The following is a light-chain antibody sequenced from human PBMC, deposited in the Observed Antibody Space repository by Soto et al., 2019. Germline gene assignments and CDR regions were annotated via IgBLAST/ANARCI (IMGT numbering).Light chain of an antibody. CDR1: ISDVGTYNL. J-gene: IGLJ1*01. V-gene: IGLV2-23*02. CDR3: SSYAGCGTYV. CDR2: EVS. Sequence: QSVLTQHASVSGSPGQSITISCTGTISDVGTYNLVSWFQQHPGKAPKLMIFEVSERPSGVSNRFSGSKSGNAASLTISGLQAEDEADYYCSSYAGCGTYVFGTGTKVTV.